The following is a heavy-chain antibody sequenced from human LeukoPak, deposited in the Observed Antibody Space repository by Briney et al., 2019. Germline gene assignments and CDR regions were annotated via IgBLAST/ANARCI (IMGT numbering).Heavy chain of an antibody. V-gene: IGHV3-30*02. J-gene: IGHJ3*02. CDR3: AKVAHYYDSSGYYHDAFDI. CDR2: IRYDGSNK. CDR1: GFTFSSYG. D-gene: IGHD3-22*01. Sequence: PGGSLRLSCAASGFTFSSYGMHWVRRAPGKGLEWAAFIRYDGSNKYYADSVKGRFTISRDNSKNTLYLQMNSLRAEDTAVYYCAKVAHYYDSSGYYHDAFDIWGQGTMVTVSS.